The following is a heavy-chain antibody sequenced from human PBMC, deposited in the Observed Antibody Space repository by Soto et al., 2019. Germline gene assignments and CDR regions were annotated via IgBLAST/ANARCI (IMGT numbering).Heavy chain of an antibody. J-gene: IGHJ6*02. V-gene: IGHV1-69*01. D-gene: IGHD3-3*01. Sequence: QVQLVQSGAEVKKPGSSVKVSCKASGGTFSRYAISWVRQAPGQGLEWMGGIIPIFGTANYAQKFQGRVTITADQATSTAYIELSSLRSDDTAVYSCASGAFFECQRWSDYGMDVWGQGTTVTVSS. CDR2: IIPIFGTA. CDR1: GGTFSRYA. CDR3: ASGAFFECQRWSDYGMDV.